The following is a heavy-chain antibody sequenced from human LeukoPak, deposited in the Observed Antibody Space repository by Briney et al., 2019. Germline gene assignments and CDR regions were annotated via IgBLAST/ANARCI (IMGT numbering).Heavy chain of an antibody. CDR3: ARRKAMVRGARVRRYFDL. D-gene: IGHD3-10*01. V-gene: IGHV1-2*02. CDR1: GYTFTGYY. Sequence: ASVKVSCKASGYTFTGYYMHWVRQAPGQGLEWMGWINPNSGGTNYAQKFQGRVTMTRDTSISTAYMELSRLRSDDTAVYYCARRKAMVRGARVRRYFDLWGRGTLVTVSP. J-gene: IGHJ2*01. CDR2: INPNSGGT.